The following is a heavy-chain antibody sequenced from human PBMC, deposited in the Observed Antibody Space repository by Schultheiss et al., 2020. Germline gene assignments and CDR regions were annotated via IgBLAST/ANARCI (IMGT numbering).Heavy chain of an antibody. Sequence: GGSLRLSCAASGFTFSTYWMHWVRQAPGKGLEWVSAISGSSGSTYYADSAKGRFTISRDNSKNTLYLQMNSLRAEDTAIYYCAKGGSDFGVGIPLDYWGQGTLVTVSS. V-gene: IGHV3-23*01. CDR3: AKGGSDFGVGIPLDY. CDR2: ISGSSGST. CDR1: GFTFSTYW. D-gene: IGHD3-3*01. J-gene: IGHJ4*02.